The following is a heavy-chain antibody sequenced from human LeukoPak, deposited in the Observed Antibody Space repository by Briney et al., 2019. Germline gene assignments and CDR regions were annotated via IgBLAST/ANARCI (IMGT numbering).Heavy chain of an antibody. CDR1: GGSISSGSYY. CDR2: IYAGGST. V-gene: IGHV4-61*02. CDR3: ARAGSGYCTNGVCYGSRGFDY. Sequence: KASETLSLTCTVSGGSISSGSYYWSWLRQPAGKGLEWIRRIYAGGSTNYNPSLKSRVTISVDASKNQFSLKLSSVTAADTAVYYCARAGSGYCTNGVCYGSRGFDYWGQGTLVTVSS. D-gene: IGHD2-8*01. J-gene: IGHJ4*02.